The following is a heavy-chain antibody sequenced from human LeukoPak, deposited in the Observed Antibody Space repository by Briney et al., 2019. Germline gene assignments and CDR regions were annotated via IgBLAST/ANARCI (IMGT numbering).Heavy chain of an antibody. CDR1: GGSISSGSYY. CDR2: IYTSGST. Sequence: SETLSLTCTVSGGSISSGSYYWSWIRQPAGKGLEWIGRIYTSGSTNYNPSLKSRVTISVDTSKNQFSLKLSSVTAADTAVYYCARGIVVVAQLGYYYYYMDVWGKGTTVTISS. J-gene: IGHJ6*03. D-gene: IGHD2-15*01. V-gene: IGHV4-61*02. CDR3: ARGIVVVAQLGYYYYYMDV.